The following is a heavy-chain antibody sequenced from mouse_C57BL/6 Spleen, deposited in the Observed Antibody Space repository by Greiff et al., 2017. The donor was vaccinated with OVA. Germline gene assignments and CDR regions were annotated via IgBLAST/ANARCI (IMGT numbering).Heavy chain of an antibody. V-gene: IGHV6-3*01. J-gene: IGHJ2*01. Sequence: EVKLVESGGGLVQPGGSMKLSCVASGFTFSNYWMNWVRQSPEKGLEWVAQIRLKSDNYATHYAESVKGRFTISRDDSKSSVYLQMNNLRAEDTGIYYCTAYYGYFDYWGQGTTLTVSS. CDR2: IRLKSDNYAT. D-gene: IGHD1-1*01. CDR3: TAYYGYFDY. CDR1: GFTFSNYW.